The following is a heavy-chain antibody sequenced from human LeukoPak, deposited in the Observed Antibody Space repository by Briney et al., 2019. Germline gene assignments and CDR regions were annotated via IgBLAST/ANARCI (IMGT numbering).Heavy chain of an antibody. CDR1: GFTFSSYW. V-gene: IGHV3-74*01. D-gene: IGHD6-13*01. Sequence: GGPLRLSCAASGFTFSSYWMHWVRQAPGKGLVWVSRINSDGSSTSYADSVKGRFTISRDNAKNSLYLQMNSLRAEDTAVYYCATDGGPAYSSSWYLYWGQGSLVTVSS. CDR3: ATDGGPAYSSSWYLY. CDR2: INSDGSST. J-gene: IGHJ4*02.